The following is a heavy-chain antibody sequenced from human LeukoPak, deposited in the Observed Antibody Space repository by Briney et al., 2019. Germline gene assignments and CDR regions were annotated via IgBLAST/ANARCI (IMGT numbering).Heavy chain of an antibody. V-gene: IGHV4-31*03. J-gene: IGHJ5*02. D-gene: IGHD3-10*01. Sequence: PSESLSLTCTVSGGSINSGGYYWSWIRQHPGKGLEWIGYIYYSGSTYHSPSLKSRVTISVDTSKNQFSLKLSSVTAADTAVYYCARAYYYGPGRDWFDPWGQGTLVTVSS. CDR2: IYYSGST. CDR3: ARAYYYGPGRDWFDP. CDR1: GGSINSGGYY.